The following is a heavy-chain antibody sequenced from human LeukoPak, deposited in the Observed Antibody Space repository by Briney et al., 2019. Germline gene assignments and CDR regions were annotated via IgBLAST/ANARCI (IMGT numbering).Heavy chain of an antibody. J-gene: IGHJ4*02. D-gene: IGHD6-13*01. CDR3: AKAAGAAGKTPWDY. V-gene: IGHV3-23*01. Sequence: GGSLRLSCAAAGFIFSSYAMSWVRQAPGKVLEWVSGISGSGGSTYYADSVKGRFTISRDNSKNTLYLQMNSLSAEDTAVYYCAKAAGAAGKTPWDYWGQGTLVTVSS. CDR1: GFIFSSYA. CDR2: ISGSGGST.